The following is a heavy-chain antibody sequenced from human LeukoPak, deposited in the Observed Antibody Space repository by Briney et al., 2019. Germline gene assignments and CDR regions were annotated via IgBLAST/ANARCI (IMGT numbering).Heavy chain of an antibody. J-gene: IGHJ4*02. Sequence: PSGTLSLTCAVSGGSISSGNWWSWVRQPPGKGLEWIGEIYHSGSTNYNPSLKSRVTISVDKSKNQFSLEVSSVTAAGTAVYYCARLNRGAPIDYWGQGTLVTVSS. CDR3: ARLNRGAPIDY. D-gene: IGHD1-26*01. V-gene: IGHV4-4*02. CDR2: IYHSGST. CDR1: GGSISSGNW.